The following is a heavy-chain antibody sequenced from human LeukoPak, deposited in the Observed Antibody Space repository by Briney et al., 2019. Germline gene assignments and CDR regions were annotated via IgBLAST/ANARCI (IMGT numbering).Heavy chain of an antibody. Sequence: SGGSLRLSCAASGFTFSSYWMHWVRQAPGKGLVWVSRINSDGSSTGYADSVKGRFTISRDNAKNTLYLQMNSLRAEDTAVYYCARDNRGAYGSGSYSHYYYYGMDVWGQGTTVTVSS. CDR3: ARDNRGAYGSGSYSHYYYYGMDV. V-gene: IGHV3-74*01. CDR1: GFTFSSYW. D-gene: IGHD3-10*01. J-gene: IGHJ6*02. CDR2: INSDGSST.